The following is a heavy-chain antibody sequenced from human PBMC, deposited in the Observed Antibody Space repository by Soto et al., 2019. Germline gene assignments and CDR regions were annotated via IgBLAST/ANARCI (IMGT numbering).Heavy chain of an antibody. CDR3: ATVGGDYYYFDY. CDR2: FDPEDGET. V-gene: IGHV1-24*01. Sequence: WASVKVSCKVSGYTLTELSMHWVRQAPGKGLEWMGGFDPEDGETIYAQKFQGRVTMTEDTSTDTAYMELSSLRSEATAVYYCATVGGDYYYFDYWGQGTLVSVSS. D-gene: IGHD4-17*01. J-gene: IGHJ4*02. CDR1: GYTLTELS.